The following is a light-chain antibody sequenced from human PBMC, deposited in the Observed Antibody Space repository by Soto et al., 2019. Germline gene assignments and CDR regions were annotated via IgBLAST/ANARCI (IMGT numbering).Light chain of an antibody. V-gene: IGLV2-14*01. Sequence: QSALTQPASVSGSPGQSITISCTGTSSDVGGYNYVSWYQQHPGKAPKLMIYEVSNRPSGVSNRFSGSKSGNTASLTISGLQAEDEADHYCSSYTSSSTIYVFGNGTKVTV. CDR3: SSYTSSSTIYV. CDR1: SSDVGGYNY. CDR2: EVS. J-gene: IGLJ1*01.